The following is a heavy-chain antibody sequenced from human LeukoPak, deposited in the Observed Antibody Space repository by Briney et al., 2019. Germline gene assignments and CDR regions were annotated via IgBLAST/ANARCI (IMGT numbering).Heavy chain of an antibody. J-gene: IGHJ4*02. CDR1: GYTFTSYG. V-gene: IGHV1-18*01. D-gene: IGHD6-19*01. CDR2: ISAYNGNT. Sequence: ASVKVSCKASGYTFTSYGISWVRQAPGQGLEWMGWISAYNGNTNYAQKLQGRVTMTTDTSTSTAYMELRSLRSDDTAVYYCARVPPGIAVAGTLYYFDYWGQGTLVTVSS. CDR3: ARVPPGIAVAGTLYYFDY.